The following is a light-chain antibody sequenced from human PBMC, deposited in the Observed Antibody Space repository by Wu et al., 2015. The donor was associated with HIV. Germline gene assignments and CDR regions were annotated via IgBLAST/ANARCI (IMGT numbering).Light chain of an antibody. J-gene: IGKJ5*01. CDR3: HQPSNWPLT. Sequence: EMVLTQSPGTLSLSPGERATLSCRVSESIGSSSLAWYQQKPGQAPRLLIYGASSRATGIPDRLSGSGSGADFTLTISRLEPEDSAVYYCHQPSNWPLTFGQGTRLEIK. CDR2: GAS. V-gene: IGKV3D-20*02. CDR1: ESIGSSS.